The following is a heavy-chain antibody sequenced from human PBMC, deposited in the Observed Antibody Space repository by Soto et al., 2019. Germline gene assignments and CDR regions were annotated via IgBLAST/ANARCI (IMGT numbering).Heavy chain of an antibody. V-gene: IGHV3-33*01. CDR3: ARVIGACSGGTCYIDY. Sequence: GGSLRLSCAASGFTLSGYGMHWVRQAPGKGLEWVAILWSDGSNEYYADSVKGRFTISKDNSKRTLYLQMNSLRAEDTATYYCARVIGACSGGTCYIDYWGQGTRVTVSS. D-gene: IGHD2-15*01. J-gene: IGHJ4*02. CDR1: GFTLSGYG. CDR2: LWSDGSNE.